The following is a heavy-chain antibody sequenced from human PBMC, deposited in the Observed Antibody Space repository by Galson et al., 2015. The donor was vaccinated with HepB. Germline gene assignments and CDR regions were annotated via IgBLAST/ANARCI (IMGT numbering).Heavy chain of an antibody. CDR3: ARDLPQTFDY. CDR2: ISSSSSYI. J-gene: IGHJ4*02. Sequence: SLRLSCAASGFTFSSYSMHWVRQAPGKGLEWVSSISSSSSYIYYADSVKGRFTISRDNAKNSLYLQMNSLRAEDTAVYYCARDLPQTFDYWGQGTLVTVSS. D-gene: IGHD1-14*01. CDR1: GFTFSSYS. V-gene: IGHV3-21*01.